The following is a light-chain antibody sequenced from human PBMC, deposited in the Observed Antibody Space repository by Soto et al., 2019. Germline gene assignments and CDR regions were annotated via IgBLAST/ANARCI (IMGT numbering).Light chain of an antibody. Sequence: DIQMTQSPSSLSASVGDRVTITCRASQSITNFLNWYQQKPGKAPKVLIYAASSLQSGVPARFSGSGSGTDFTLTISSLQPEDFATYHCQQSYSTPLTFGGGTKVEIK. V-gene: IGKV1-39*01. CDR1: QSITNF. CDR3: QQSYSTPLT. CDR2: AAS. J-gene: IGKJ4*01.